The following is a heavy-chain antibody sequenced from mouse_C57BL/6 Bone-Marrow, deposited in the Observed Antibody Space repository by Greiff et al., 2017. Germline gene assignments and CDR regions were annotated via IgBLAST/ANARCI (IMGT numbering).Heavy chain of an antibody. Sequence: VKLMESGPELVKPGASVKISCKASGYAFSSSWMNWVKQRPGKGLEWIGRIYPGDGDTNYNGKFKGKATLTADKSSSTAYMQLSSLTSEDSAVYFCAREGGLLPGWFAYWGQGTLVTVSA. CDR2: IYPGDGDT. CDR1: GYAFSSSW. V-gene: IGHV1-82*01. CDR3: AREGGLLPGWFAY. D-gene: IGHD2-3*01. J-gene: IGHJ3*01.